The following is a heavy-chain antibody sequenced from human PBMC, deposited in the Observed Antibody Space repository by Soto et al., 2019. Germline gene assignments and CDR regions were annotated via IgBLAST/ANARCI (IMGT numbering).Heavy chain of an antibody. CDR2: ISENGGSRGGT. D-gene: IGHD6-19*01. CDR3: ASGPSPYTSGWYGIDF. V-gene: IGHV3-23*01. CDR1: GFTFSNFA. Sequence: GGSLRLSCMASGFTFSNFAMNWVRQAPGQGLEWVASISENGGSRGGTYYADSVKGRFTISRDNSANTLFLQVNSLRREDTDMDYCASGPSPYTSGWYGIDFWGPVTLVTVSS. J-gene: IGHJ4*02.